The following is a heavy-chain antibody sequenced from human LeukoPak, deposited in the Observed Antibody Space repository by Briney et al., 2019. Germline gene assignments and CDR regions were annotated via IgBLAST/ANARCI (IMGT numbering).Heavy chain of an antibody. CDR1: GFTFISYW. D-gene: IGHD7-27*01. J-gene: IGHJ4*02. Sequence: GGSLRLSCAASGFTFISYWMSWVRQAPGKGLEWVANIKQDGSEKYYVDSVKGRFTISRDNAKNSLYLQMTSLRAEDTAVYYCARDGDYWGQGTLVTVSS. V-gene: IGHV3-7*01. CDR3: ARDGDY. CDR2: IKQDGSEK.